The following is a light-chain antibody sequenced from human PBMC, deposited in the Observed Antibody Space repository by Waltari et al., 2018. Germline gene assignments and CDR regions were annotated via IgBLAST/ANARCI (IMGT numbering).Light chain of an antibody. CDR1: QIISTTY. Sequence: EIVLTQSPGTLSLSPGERASLSCRASQIISTTYLAWDQQKPGQAPRLPIYEASRRATGIPDRFSGSGSGTDFTLTISRLEPEDFAVYYCQKYGSTPRPFGGGTKVEIK. J-gene: IGKJ4*01. V-gene: IGKV3-20*01. CDR3: QKYGSTPRP. CDR2: EAS.